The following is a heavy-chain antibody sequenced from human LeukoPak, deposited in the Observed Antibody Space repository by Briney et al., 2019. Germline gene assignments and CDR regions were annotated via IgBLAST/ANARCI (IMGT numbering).Heavy chain of an antibody. J-gene: IGHJ3*02. Sequence: GGSLRLSCAASGFTFSSYGMSWVRQAPGKGLEWVSAISGSGGSTYYADSVKGRFTISRDNSKNTLYLQMNSLRAEDTAVYYCAKDLFYYDSSGYYYSDAFDTWGQGTMVTVSS. CDR1: GFTFSSYG. CDR3: AKDLFYYDSSGYYYSDAFDT. D-gene: IGHD3-22*01. V-gene: IGHV3-23*01. CDR2: ISGSGGST.